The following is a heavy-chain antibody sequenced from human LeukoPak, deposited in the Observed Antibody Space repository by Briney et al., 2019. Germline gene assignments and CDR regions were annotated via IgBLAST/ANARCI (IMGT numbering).Heavy chain of an antibody. CDR3: AKPFYYDSSFSTRAFDF. D-gene: IGHD3-22*01. CDR1: GFTFSSYS. CDR2: ISDTGGTT. V-gene: IGHV3-23*01. Sequence: PGGSLRLSCAASGFTFSSYSMNWVRQAPGKGLEWVSVISDTGGTTYYADSVKGRFTISRDNSKNTLYLQMNSLRPEDTAVYYCAKPFYYDSSFSTRAFDFWGKGTLVTVS. J-gene: IGHJ3*01.